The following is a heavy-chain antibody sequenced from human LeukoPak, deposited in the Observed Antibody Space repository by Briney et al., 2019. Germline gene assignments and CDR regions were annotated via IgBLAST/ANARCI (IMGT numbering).Heavy chain of an antibody. D-gene: IGHD7-27*01. Sequence: QSGVSLRLSCAASGFAFSSNWMHWVRQTPGKGLVWVSRINSGGSGTSYADSVEGRFTISRDNAKNTLYLQMNSLKGEDTAVYYCATSLGPLAEYWGRGTLVTVSS. J-gene: IGHJ4*02. CDR1: GFAFSSNW. CDR2: INSGGSGT. CDR3: ATSLGPLAEY. V-gene: IGHV3-74*01.